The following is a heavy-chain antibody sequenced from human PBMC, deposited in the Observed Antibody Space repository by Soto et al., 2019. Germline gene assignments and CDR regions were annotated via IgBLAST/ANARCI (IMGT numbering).Heavy chain of an antibody. CDR3: ARDPSSGYSGYDDAFDI. J-gene: IGHJ3*02. Sequence: GGSLRLSCAASGFTFSSYWMNWVRQAPGKGLVWVSRINSDGSRTSYADSMKGRFTISRDNAKNTLYLQMNSLRAEDTAVYYCARDPSSGYSGYDDAFDIWGQGTMVTVSS. V-gene: IGHV3-74*01. CDR1: GFTFSSYW. CDR2: INSDGSRT. D-gene: IGHD5-12*01.